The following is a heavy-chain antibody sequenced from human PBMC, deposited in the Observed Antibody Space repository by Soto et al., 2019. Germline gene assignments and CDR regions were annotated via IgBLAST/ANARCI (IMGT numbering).Heavy chain of an antibody. Sequence: QVQLEQSGPEVKKPGASVKVSCKASGYSFTDYGVTWVRQAPGQGLEWMGWISGKDGATNYAQELQGSVTMTTDIATTTVYMEMRSLKSDDTAVYYCARAKRITGDFDSWGQGTLGAVSS. CDR3: ARAKRITGDFDS. J-gene: IGHJ4*02. D-gene: IGHD3-3*01. CDR1: GYSFTDYG. CDR2: ISGKDGAT. V-gene: IGHV1-18*01.